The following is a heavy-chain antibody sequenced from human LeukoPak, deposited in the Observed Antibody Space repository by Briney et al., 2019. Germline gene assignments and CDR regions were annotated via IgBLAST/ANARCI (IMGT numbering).Heavy chain of an antibody. D-gene: IGHD3-22*01. J-gene: IGHJ6*03. CDR1: GFTFSSYA. Sequence: GGSLRHSCAASGFTFSSYAMSWVRQAPGKGLEWVSAISGSGGSTYYADSVKGRFTISRDNSKNTLYLQMNSLRAEDTAVYYCAKGTHSSPYYYHYMDVWGKGTTVTVSS. CDR2: ISGSGGST. CDR3: AKGTHSSPYYYHYMDV. V-gene: IGHV3-23*01.